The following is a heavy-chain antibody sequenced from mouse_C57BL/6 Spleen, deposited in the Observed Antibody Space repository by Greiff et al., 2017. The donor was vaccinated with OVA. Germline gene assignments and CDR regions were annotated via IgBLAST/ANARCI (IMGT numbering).Heavy chain of an antibody. D-gene: IGHD1-1*02. Sequence: QVQLQQSGAELVRPGASVTLSCKASGYTFTDYEMHWVKQTPVHGLEWIGAIDPETGGTAYNQKFKGKAILTADKSSSTAYMELRSLTSEDSAVYYCTRSGGCYEGAWGQGASVTVSS. J-gene: IGHJ4*01. CDR1: GYTFTDYE. CDR2: IDPETGGT. V-gene: IGHV1-15*01. CDR3: TRSGGCYEGA.